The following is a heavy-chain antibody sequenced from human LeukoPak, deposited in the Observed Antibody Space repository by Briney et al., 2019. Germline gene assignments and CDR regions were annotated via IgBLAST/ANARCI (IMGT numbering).Heavy chain of an antibody. CDR3: ARDAYYYDSSGYYLGGFYYYYGMDV. CDR2: IKQDGSEK. D-gene: IGHD3-22*01. V-gene: IGHV3-7*01. Sequence: PGGSLRLSCAASGFTFSSYWMSWVRQPPGKGLEWVANIKQDGSEKYYVDSVKGRFTISRDNAKNSLYLQMNSLRAEDTAVYYCARDAYYYDSSGYYLGGFYYYYGMDVWGQGTTVTVSS. J-gene: IGHJ6*02. CDR1: GFTFSSYW.